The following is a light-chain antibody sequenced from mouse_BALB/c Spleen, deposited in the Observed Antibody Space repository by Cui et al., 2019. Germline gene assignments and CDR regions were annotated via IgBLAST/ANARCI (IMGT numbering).Light chain of an antibody. Sequence: DIVMTQSQKFMSTSVGDRVSVTCKASQNVGTNVAWYQQKPGQSPKALIYSASYRYSGGPGRFTGSGSGTDFTLTISNVQSEDLAEYFCQQYNSYPLTFGGGTKLEIK. CDR1: QNVGTN. V-gene: IGKV6-15*01. CDR2: SAS. J-gene: IGKJ2*01. CDR3: QQYNSYPLT.